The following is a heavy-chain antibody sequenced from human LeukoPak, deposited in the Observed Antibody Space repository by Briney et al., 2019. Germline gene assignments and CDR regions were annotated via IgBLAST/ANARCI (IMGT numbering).Heavy chain of an antibody. V-gene: IGHV4-59*08. D-gene: IGHD3-22*01. CDR1: GGSISSYY. CDR3: ARHMYYYDSSGYSLDY. J-gene: IGHJ4*02. CDR2: IYYSGST. Sequence: SETLSLTCTVSGGSISSYYWSWIRQPPGKGLEWIGYIYYSGSTNYNPSLKSRVTISVDTSKNQFSLKLSSVTAADTAVYYCARHMYYYDSSGYSLDYWGQGTLVTVSS.